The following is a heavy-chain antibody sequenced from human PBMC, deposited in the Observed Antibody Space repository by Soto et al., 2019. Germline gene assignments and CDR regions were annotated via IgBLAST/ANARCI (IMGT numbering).Heavy chain of an antibody. D-gene: IGHD3-3*01. Sequence: KTSENLSLXCTVSGCSISRYYWSWIPQPPGEGMEWIEYIYYSGSTNYNPSLKSRVTISVDTSKNQFSLKLSSVTAADTAVYYCARVAAAYDFWRKYYYYMDVWGKGTTVTVSS. V-gene: IGHV4-59*01. CDR1: GCSISRYY. CDR3: ARVAAAYDFWRKYYYYMDV. J-gene: IGHJ6*03. CDR2: IYYSGST.